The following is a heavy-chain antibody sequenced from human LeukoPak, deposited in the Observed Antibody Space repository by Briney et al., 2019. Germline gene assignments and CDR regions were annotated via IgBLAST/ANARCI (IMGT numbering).Heavy chain of an antibody. Sequence: SETLSLTCAVYGGSFSGYYWSWIRQPPGKGLEWIGEINHSGSTNYNPSLKSRVTISVDTSKNQFSLKLSSVTAADTAVYYCARRLTIFGVVKRWFDPWGQGTLVTVSS. V-gene: IGHV4-34*01. CDR1: GGSFSGYY. CDR2: INHSGST. J-gene: IGHJ5*02. D-gene: IGHD3-3*01. CDR3: ARRLTIFGVVKRWFDP.